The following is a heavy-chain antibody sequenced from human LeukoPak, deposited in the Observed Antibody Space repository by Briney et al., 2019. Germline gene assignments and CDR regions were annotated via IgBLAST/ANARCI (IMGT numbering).Heavy chain of an antibody. V-gene: IGHV3-23*01. CDR1: GFTFSSNA. CDR2: ISGSGGST. Sequence: PGGSLRRSCAASGFTFSSNAMSWVRQAPGKGLEWVSAISGSGGSTYYAYSVKGRFTISRDNSKNTLYLQMNSLRAEDTAVYYCAGLEGSGSYSFDYWGQGTLVTVSS. J-gene: IGHJ4*02. D-gene: IGHD3-10*01. CDR3: AGLEGSGSYSFDY.